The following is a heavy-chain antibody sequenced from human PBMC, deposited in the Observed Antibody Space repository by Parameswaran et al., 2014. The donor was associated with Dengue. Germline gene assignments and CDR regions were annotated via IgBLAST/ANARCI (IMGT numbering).Heavy chain of an antibody. J-gene: IGHJ4*02. Sequence: RWIRQPPGKGLEWIGEIYHSGSTNYNPSLKSRVTISVDKSKNQFSLKLSSVTAADTAVYYCARGIAAAGTYYFDYWGQGTLVTVSS. D-gene: IGHD6-13*01. CDR3: ARGIAAAGTYYFDY. CDR2: IYHSGST. V-gene: IGHV4-4*02.